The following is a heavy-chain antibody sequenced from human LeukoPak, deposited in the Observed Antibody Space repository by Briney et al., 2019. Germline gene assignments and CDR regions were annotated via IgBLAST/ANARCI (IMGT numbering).Heavy chain of an antibody. CDR3: ARDDIAVADNFDY. V-gene: IGHV1-2*02. CDR1: GYTFTGYY. CDR2: INPNSGGT. J-gene: IGHJ4*02. D-gene: IGHD6-19*01. Sequence: ASVKVSCKASGYTFTGYYMHWVRQAPGQGLEWMGWINPNSGGTNYAQKFQGRVTMTRDTSISTAYMELSRLRSDDTAVYYCARDDIAVADNFDYWGQGTLVTVSS.